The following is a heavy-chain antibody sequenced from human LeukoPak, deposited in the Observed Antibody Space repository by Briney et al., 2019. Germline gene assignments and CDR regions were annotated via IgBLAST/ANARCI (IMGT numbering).Heavy chain of an antibody. CDR2: ISGSGGST. J-gene: IGHJ1*01. V-gene: IGHV3-23*01. CDR3: ARGGDISTAGDAEYFQH. Sequence: PGGSLRLSCAASGFTFSSYAMSWVRQAPGKGLEWVSVISGSGGSTDYADSVKGRFTISRGNSKNTLYLQMNSLRAEDTAAYYCARGGDISTAGDAEYFQHWGQGTLVTVSS. CDR1: GFTFSSYA. D-gene: IGHD3-10*01.